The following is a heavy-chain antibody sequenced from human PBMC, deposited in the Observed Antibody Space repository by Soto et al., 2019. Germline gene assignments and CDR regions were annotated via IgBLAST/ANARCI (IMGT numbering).Heavy chain of an antibody. CDR3: DFGQLSYYFDF. Sequence: EGSLRLSCAASGFTFSGFGMHWVRQAPGKGLEWVAIIWYDGSDKYYADSVKGRFTISRDNSKNTLYLQMNSLRAEDTAVYHCDFGQLSYYFDFWGQGNPVPVSS. J-gene: IGHJ4*02. D-gene: IGHD3-16*01. CDR1: GFTFSGFG. V-gene: IGHV3-33*01. CDR2: IWYDGSDK.